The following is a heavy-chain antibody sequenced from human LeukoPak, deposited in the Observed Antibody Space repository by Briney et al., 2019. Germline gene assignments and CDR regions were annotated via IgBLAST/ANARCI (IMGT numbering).Heavy chain of an antibody. J-gene: IGHJ4*02. CDR2: INPNSGGT. V-gene: IGHV1-2*02. D-gene: IGHD3-22*01. Sequence: ASVKVSCKASGYTFTAYYMHWVRQAPGQGLEWMGWINPNSGGTNYAQKFQGRVTMTRDTSISTAYMELSRLRSDDTAVYYCAREFRTYYYDSSGALLFYYFDYWGQGTLVTVSS. CDR1: GYTFTAYY. CDR3: AREFRTYYYDSSGALLFYYFDY.